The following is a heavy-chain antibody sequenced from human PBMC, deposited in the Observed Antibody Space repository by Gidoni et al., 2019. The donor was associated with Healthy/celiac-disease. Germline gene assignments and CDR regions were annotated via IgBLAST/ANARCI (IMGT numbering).Heavy chain of an antibody. CDR1: GYTFTSYG. CDR3: ARDQGGGTYYYYYGMDV. D-gene: IGHD2-15*01. Sequence: QVQLVQSGAEVKKPGASVTVSCKASGYTFTSYGISWVRQAPGQGLEWMGWISAYNGNTNYAQKLQGRVTMTTDTSTSTAYMELRSLRSDDTAVYYCARDQGGGTYYYYYGMDVWGQGTTVTVSS. CDR2: ISAYNGNT. J-gene: IGHJ6*02. V-gene: IGHV1-18*01.